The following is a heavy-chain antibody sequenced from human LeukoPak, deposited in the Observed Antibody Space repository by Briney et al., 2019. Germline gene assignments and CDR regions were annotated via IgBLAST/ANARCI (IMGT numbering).Heavy chain of an antibody. CDR2: ISWEGSTT. Sequence: GGSLRLSCATSGFAFDDHTMHWVRRLPGKGLEWVSLISWEGSTTYYADSVKDRFTISRDTNKNSLFLQMNSLRPEDSALYYCAKARSSSWSYLESWGQGTLVTVSS. V-gene: IGHV3-43*01. CDR1: GFAFDDHT. J-gene: IGHJ4*02. D-gene: IGHD6-13*01. CDR3: AKARSSSWSYLES.